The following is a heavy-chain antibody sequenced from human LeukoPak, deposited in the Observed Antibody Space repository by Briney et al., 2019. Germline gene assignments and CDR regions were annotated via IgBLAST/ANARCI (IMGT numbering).Heavy chain of an antibody. J-gene: IGHJ5*02. D-gene: IGHD3-3*01. V-gene: IGHV1-2*02. Sequence: PGASVKVSCKASGYTFTGYYMHWVRQAPGQGLEWMGWINPNSGGTNYAQKFQGRVTMTRDTSISTAYMELSRLRSDDTAVYYCARDHYDFWSGTANWFDPWGQGTLVTVSS. CDR2: INPNSGGT. CDR1: GYTFTGYY. CDR3: ARDHYDFWSGTANWFDP.